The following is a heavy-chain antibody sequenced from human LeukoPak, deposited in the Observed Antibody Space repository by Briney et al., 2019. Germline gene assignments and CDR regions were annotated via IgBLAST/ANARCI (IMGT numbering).Heavy chain of an antibody. V-gene: IGHV4-39*01. CDR3: ARNPYYDSSGFDY. Sequence: SETLSLTCTVSGGSISSNSYYWGWIRQPPGKGLEWIGSLYYSGSIYYNPSLKSGVTISVDTSKNQFSLKLSSVTAADTAVYYCARNPYYDSSGFDYWGQGTLVTVSS. CDR1: GGSISSNSYY. J-gene: IGHJ4*02. CDR2: LYYSGSI. D-gene: IGHD3-22*01.